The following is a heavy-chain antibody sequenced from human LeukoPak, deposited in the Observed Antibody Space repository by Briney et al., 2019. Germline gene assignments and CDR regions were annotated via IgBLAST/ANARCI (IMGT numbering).Heavy chain of an antibody. CDR2: INPSGGST. Sequence: ASVKVSCKASGYTFTSYYMHWVRQAPGQGLEWMGIINPSGGSTSYAQKFQGRVTMTRDMSTSTVYMELSSLRSEDTAVFYCAKDPHSGQFFDWLTPGYFDYWGQGTLVTVSS. CDR3: AKDPHSGQFFDWLTPGYFDY. CDR1: GYTFTSYY. D-gene: IGHD3/OR15-3a*01. V-gene: IGHV1-46*01. J-gene: IGHJ4*02.